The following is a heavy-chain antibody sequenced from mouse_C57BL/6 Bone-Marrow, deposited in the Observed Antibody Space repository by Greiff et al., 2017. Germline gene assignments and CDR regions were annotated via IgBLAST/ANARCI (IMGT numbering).Heavy chain of an antibody. V-gene: IGHV1-81*01. J-gene: IGHJ3*01. D-gene: IGHD2-5*01. CDR2: IYPRSGNT. CDR1: GYTFTSYG. Sequence: QVHVKQSGAELARPGASVKLSCKASGYTFTSYGISWVKQRTGQGLEWIGEIYPRSGNTYYNEKFKGKATLTADKSSSTAYMELRSLTSEDSAVYFCATDSNYGAYWGQGTLVTVSA. CDR3: ATDSNYGAY.